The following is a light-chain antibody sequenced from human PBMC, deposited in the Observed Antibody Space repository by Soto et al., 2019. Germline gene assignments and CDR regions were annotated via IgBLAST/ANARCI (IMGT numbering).Light chain of an antibody. CDR2: WAS. CDR1: QSVLSNSNNQNY. CDR3: QQYFSTPT. Sequence: DIVMTQSPDSLAVSLGERATINCKSSQSVLSNSNNQNYLAWYQQKPGQPPKLLIYWASTRESGVPDRFSGSGSGTDFTHTVSSLQAEDVAVYYCQQYFSTPTFGGGTKVEI. J-gene: IGKJ4*01. V-gene: IGKV4-1*01.